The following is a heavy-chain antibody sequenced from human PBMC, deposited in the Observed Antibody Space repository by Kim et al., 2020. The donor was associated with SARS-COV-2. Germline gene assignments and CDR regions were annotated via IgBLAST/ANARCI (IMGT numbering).Heavy chain of an antibody. CDR3: ARDRDGSGSYYDS. V-gene: IGHV3-30*04. J-gene: IGHJ5*01. CDR2: ISYDGSKK. CDR1: GFSFSTSS. D-gene: IGHD3-10*01. Sequence: GGSLRLSCAASGFSFSTSSMHWVRQAPGKGLEWVAVISYDGSKKFSADSVKGRFTISRDNSENTLYLQMSSLRAEDTAVYYCARDRDGSGSYYDSWGQGTLVTVSS.